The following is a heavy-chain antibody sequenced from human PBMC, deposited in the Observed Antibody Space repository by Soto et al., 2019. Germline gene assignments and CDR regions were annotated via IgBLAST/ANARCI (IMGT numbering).Heavy chain of an antibody. CDR3: ARNTYYDSTGTSDY. Sequence: SETLSLTCTVSGGSITSYYWSWIRQPPGKELEWIGYIYYSGATNYNPSLKSRVTISVGTSKNQFSLRLGSVTAADTAVYYCARNTYYDSTGTSDYWGQGTLVTVSS. V-gene: IGHV4-59*01. J-gene: IGHJ4*02. CDR2: IYYSGAT. D-gene: IGHD3-22*01. CDR1: GGSITSYY.